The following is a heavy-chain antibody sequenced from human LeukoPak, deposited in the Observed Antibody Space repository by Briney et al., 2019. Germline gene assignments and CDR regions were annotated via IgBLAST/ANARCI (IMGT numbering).Heavy chain of an antibody. Sequence: ASVKVSCKASGGTFSSYAISWVRQAPGQGLEWMGRIIPILGIANYAQKFQGRVTITADKSTSTAYMELSSLRSEDTAVYYCARDLGYQLLCHAFDIWGQGTMVTVSS. J-gene: IGHJ3*02. D-gene: IGHD2-2*01. CDR3: ARDLGYQLLCHAFDI. CDR2: IIPILGIA. CDR1: GGTFSSYA. V-gene: IGHV1-69*04.